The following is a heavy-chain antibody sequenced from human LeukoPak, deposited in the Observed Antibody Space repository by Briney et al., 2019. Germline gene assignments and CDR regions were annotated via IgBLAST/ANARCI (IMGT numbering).Heavy chain of an antibody. V-gene: IGHV3-73*01. CDR3: ARELTGYSSSWSRAFDI. D-gene: IGHD6-13*01. J-gene: IGHJ3*02. CDR1: GLTFSGAD. Sequence: GGSLRLSCAASGLTFSGADMHWVRQASGKGLEWVGRIRTKGNRYATAYAASVKGRFTISRDNAKNSLYLQMNSLRAEDTAVYYCARELTGYSSSWSRAFDIWGQGTMVTVSS. CDR2: IRTKGNRYAT.